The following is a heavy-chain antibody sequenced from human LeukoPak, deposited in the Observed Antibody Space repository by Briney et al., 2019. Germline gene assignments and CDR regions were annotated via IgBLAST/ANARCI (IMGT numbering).Heavy chain of an antibody. CDR2: INHSGST. CDR3: AASEHLTYFDY. CDR1: GGSFSGYY. V-gene: IGHV4-34*01. Sequence: SETLSLTCAVYGGSFSGYYWSWIRQPPGKGLEWIGEINHSGSTNYNPSLKSRVTISVDTSKNQFSLKLSSVTAADTAVYYCAASEHLTYFDYWGQGTLVTVSS. J-gene: IGHJ4*02. D-gene: IGHD2-21*02.